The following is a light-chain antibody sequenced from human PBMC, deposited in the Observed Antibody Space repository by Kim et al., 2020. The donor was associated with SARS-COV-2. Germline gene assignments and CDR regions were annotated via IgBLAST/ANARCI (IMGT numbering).Light chain of an antibody. J-gene: IGKJ5*01. CDR1: QGIGAY. CDR3: LQHISFPPT. CDR2: GAS. Sequence: ASVGDRVTITCRASQGIGAYLVWFQRKPGQGPRRLIYGASSLQSGVPSRFIGSGSETHFTLTIYSLQPEDFSTYYCLQHISFPPTFGPGTRLEIK. V-gene: IGKV1-17*03.